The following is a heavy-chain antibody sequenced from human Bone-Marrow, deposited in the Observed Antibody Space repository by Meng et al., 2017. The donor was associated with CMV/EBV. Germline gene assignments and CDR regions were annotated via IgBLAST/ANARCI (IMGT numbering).Heavy chain of an antibody. V-gene: IGHV4-34*01. D-gene: IGHD3/OR15-3a*01. CDR3: ARRDWAGDY. Sequence: GSLRLSCAVYGGSFSGYYWSWIRQPPGKGLEWIGEINHSGSTNYNPSLKSRVTISVDTSKNQFSLKLSSVTAADTAVYYCARRDWAGDYWGQGTTVTVSS. CDR1: GGSFSGYY. J-gene: IGHJ4*02. CDR2: INHSGST.